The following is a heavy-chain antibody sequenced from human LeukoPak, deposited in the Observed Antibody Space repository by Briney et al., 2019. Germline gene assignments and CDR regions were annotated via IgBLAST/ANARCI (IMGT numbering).Heavy chain of an antibody. CDR1: GFTFSSYS. D-gene: IGHD1-26*01. J-gene: IGHJ4*02. CDR3: ARDGITVGGSYNY. Sequence: PGGSLRLSCAASGFTFSSYSMNWVRQAPGKGLQWVSSISSSSSYIYYADSLKGRFTISRDNAKNSLFLQMNSLRADDTAVYYCARDGITVGGSYNYWGQGTLVTVSS. CDR2: ISSSSSYI. V-gene: IGHV3-21*01.